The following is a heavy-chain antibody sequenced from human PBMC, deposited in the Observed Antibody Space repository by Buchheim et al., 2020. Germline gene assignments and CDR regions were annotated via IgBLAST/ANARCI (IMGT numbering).Heavy chain of an antibody. Sequence: EMQLVESGGDLVQPGGSLRLACAASGLTFSSYWMHWVRKASGKGLVWVSRINSDGSSTSYADSVTGRFTISRDNAKNALNLQMNSLSAEDTAVYYCALGSAHGFDYWGQGTL. D-gene: IGHD7-27*01. CDR3: ALGSAHGFDY. CDR2: INSDGSST. J-gene: IGHJ4*02. CDR1: GLTFSSYW. V-gene: IGHV3-74*01.